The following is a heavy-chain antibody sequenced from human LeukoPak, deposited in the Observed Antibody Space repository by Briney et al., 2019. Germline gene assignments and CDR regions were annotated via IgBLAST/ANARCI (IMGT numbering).Heavy chain of an antibody. V-gene: IGHV4-59*01. J-gene: IGHJ4*02. CDR3: ARGRTRGAAAAVDY. D-gene: IGHD6-13*01. CDR2: IHYSGST. CDR1: GDSISNYH. Sequence: SQTLSLTCTVSGDSISNYHWSWIRQPPGEGLEWIGYIHYSGSTNYNPSLKSRVTISVDTSKNQFSLKLNSVTAADTAMYYCARGRTRGAAAAVDYWGQGTLVTVSS.